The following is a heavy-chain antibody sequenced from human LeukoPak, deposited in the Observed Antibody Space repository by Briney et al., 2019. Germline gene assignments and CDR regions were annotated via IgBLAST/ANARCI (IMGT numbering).Heavy chain of an antibody. Sequence: GGSLRLSCAASGFTFSSNWMSWVRQAPGKGLEWVANIRQDGSDKYYLDCVKGRFTISRDNAKNSLSLQMNSLRVEDTAVYYCARDRDCGDGGCYPHFDYWGQGVRVTVSS. D-gene: IGHD2-15*01. CDR3: ARDRDCGDGGCYPHFDY. CDR2: IRQDGSDK. J-gene: IGHJ4*02. CDR1: GFTFSSNW. V-gene: IGHV3-7*01.